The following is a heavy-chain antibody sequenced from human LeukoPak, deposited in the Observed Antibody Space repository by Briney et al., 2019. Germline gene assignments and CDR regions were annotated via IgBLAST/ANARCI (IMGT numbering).Heavy chain of an antibody. CDR2: ISGSGGST. D-gene: IGHD2-2*01. V-gene: IGHV3-23*01. J-gene: IGHJ4*02. CDR3: ATTSAMSCSSSSCYSDY. CDR1: GFTFSSYA. Sequence: GGSLRLFCAASGFTFSSYAMSWVRQAPEKGLEWVSGISGSGGSTYYADSVKGRFTISRDNSKNTLYLQMNSLRAEDTAVFYCATTSAMSCSSSSCYSDYWGQGTLVTLSS.